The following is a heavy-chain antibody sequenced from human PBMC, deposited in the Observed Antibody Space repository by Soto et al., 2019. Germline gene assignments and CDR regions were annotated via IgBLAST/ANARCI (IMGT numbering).Heavy chain of an antibody. CDR1: GFTFSSYA. CDR3: AKDFKIAVAGICIY. CDR2: ISGSGGST. J-gene: IGHJ4*02. Sequence: GGSLRLSCAASGFTFSSYAMSWVRQAPGKGLEWVSAISGSGGSTYYADSVKGRFTISRDNSKNTLYLQMNSLRAEDTAVYYCAKDFKIAVAGICIYWGQGTLVTVSS. V-gene: IGHV3-23*01. D-gene: IGHD6-19*01.